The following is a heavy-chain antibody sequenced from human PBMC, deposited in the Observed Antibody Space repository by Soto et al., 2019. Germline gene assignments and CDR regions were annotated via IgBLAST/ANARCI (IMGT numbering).Heavy chain of an antibody. CDR1: GGSFSGYY. V-gene: IGHV4-34*01. CDR2: INHSGST. CDR3: ARGPRSSSSWSDY. D-gene: IGHD6-13*01. J-gene: IGHJ4*02. Sequence: KASETLSLTCAVYGGSFSGYYWSWIRQPPGKGLEWIGEINHSGSTNYNPSLKSRVTISVDTSKNQFSLKLSSVTAADTAVYYCARGPRSSSSWSDYWGQGTLVTVSS.